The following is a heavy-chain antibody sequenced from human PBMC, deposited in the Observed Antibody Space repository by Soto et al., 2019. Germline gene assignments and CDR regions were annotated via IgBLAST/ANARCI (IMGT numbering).Heavy chain of an antibody. CDR1: GFTLSSYE. J-gene: IGHJ6*02. Sequence: GGSLRLSCTASGFTLSSYEMNWVRQAPGKGLEWVSYISSSGSTIYYADSVKGRFTISRDNAKNSLYLQMNSLRAEDTAVYYCARDKNIYWSRYYYYYGMDVWGQGTTVTVS. V-gene: IGHV3-48*03. D-gene: IGHD2-15*01. CDR2: ISSSGSTI. CDR3: ARDKNIYWSRYYYYYGMDV.